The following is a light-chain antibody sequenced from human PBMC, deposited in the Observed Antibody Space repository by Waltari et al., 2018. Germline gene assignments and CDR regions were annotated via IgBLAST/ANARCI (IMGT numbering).Light chain of an antibody. CDR2: EAS. CDR3: QKYVNLPAT. V-gene: IGKV3-20*01. CDR1: QCVGRF. J-gene: IGKJ1*01. Sequence: LVLTQSPGTLSLSPGDKATLSCRASQCVGRFLAWYQKKPGQAPRLLIYEASTRASGIPDRFSGSGSGTDFSLTISRLEPEDFAVYFCQKYVNLPATFGQGTKVEIQ.